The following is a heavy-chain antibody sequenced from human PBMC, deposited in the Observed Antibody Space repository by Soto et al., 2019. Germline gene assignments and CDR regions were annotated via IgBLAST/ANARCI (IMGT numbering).Heavy chain of an antibody. CDR1: GLTFRNYA. Sequence: GGSLRLSCAASGLTFRNYAMTWARQAPGKGLEWVSSLLRSGSSAYYADSVRGRFTISSDTSANSLYLQMDNLRAEDTAIYYCAKDAISGDGIWLMDSWGQGTVVTVSS. V-gene: IGHV3-23*01. D-gene: IGHD4-17*01. CDR3: AKDAISGDGIWLMDS. J-gene: IGHJ5*02. CDR2: LLRSGSSA.